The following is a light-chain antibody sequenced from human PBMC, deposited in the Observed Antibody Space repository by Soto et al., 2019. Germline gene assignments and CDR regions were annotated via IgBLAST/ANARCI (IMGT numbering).Light chain of an antibody. CDR3: QQYSAWPLT. CDR1: QSVSSN. V-gene: IGKV3-15*01. J-gene: IGKJ4*01. CDR2: GVS. Sequence: EVVMTQSPATLSVSPGERATLSCRASQSVSSNFLAWYQQKPGQAPRLLIYGVSNRATGIPARFSGSGSGTEFTLTISSLQSEDFAVYYCQQYSAWPLTFGGGTKVEI.